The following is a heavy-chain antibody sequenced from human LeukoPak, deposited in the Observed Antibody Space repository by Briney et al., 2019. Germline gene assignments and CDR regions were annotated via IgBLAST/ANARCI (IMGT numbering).Heavy chain of an antibody. Sequence: GASVKVSCKASGYTFTSYDINWVRQATGQGLEWMGWMNPNNGNTGYAQKFQGRVTMTRSTSISTAYMELSSLRSEDTAVYYCARLANSSWPLYYYYGMGVWGQGTTVTVSS. V-gene: IGHV1-8*01. J-gene: IGHJ6*02. CDR2: MNPNNGNT. D-gene: IGHD6-13*01. CDR1: GYTFTSYD. CDR3: ARLANSSWPLYYYYGMGV.